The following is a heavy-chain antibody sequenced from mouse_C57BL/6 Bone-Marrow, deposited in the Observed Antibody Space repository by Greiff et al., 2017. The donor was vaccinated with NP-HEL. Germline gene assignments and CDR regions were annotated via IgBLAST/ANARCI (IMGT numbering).Heavy chain of an antibody. D-gene: IGHD1-1*01. V-gene: IGHV2-2*01. J-gene: IGHJ3*01. CDR1: GFSLTSYG. Sequence: VQLQQSGPGLVQPSQSLSITCTVSGFSLTSYGVHWVRQSPGKGLEWLGVIWSGGGTDYNAAFISRLSISKDNSKSQVFFKMNSLQADDTAIYYCARNCYYGSSYGFAYWGQGTLVTVSA. CDR2: IWSGGGT. CDR3: ARNCYYGSSYGFAY.